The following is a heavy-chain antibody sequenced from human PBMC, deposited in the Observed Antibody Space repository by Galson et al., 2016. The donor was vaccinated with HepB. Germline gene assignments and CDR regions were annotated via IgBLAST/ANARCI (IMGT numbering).Heavy chain of an antibody. V-gene: IGHV4-39*01. Sequence: TLSLTCTVSGGSISSGTYYWGWIRQPPGKGLEWIGTIYSGGRTYYNPSLMRRLTISVDTSKNQFPLRLSSVTAADTAVYYCARYGRTAAVEFDYWGQGTLVTVSS. J-gene: IGHJ4*02. CDR2: IYSGGRT. CDR3: ARYGRTAAVEFDY. D-gene: IGHD6-13*01. CDR1: GGSISSGTYY.